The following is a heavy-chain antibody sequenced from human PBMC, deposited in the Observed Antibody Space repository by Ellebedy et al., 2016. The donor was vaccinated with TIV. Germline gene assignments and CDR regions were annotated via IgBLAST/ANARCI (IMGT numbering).Heavy chain of an antibody. CDR2: ISGIGDNT. V-gene: IGHV3-23*01. Sequence: GESLKISCAASGFTYWRYAMSWVRQAPGKGLEWVSGISGIGDNTYYADSVKGRFTISRDNSKNTLNLQMSSLRVADTAIYYCAKVDEWFGEFRPGYFDFWGQGTLVTVSS. D-gene: IGHD3-10*01. CDR3: AKVDEWFGEFRPGYFDF. CDR1: GFTYWRYA. J-gene: IGHJ4*02.